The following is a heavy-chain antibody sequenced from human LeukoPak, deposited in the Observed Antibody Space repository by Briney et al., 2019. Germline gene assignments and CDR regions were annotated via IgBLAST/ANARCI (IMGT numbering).Heavy chain of an antibody. D-gene: IGHD4-17*01. Sequence: GGSLRLSCAASGFTFSRYEMNWVRQAPGKGLEWLSYISSSGSTIYYADSVKGRFTISRDNAKNSLYLQMNSLRAEDTAVYYCARELDYGDPYYYYYYMDVWGKGTTVTVSS. CDR3: ARELDYGDPYYYYYYMDV. J-gene: IGHJ6*03. CDR2: ISSSGSTI. CDR1: GFTFSRYE. V-gene: IGHV3-48*03.